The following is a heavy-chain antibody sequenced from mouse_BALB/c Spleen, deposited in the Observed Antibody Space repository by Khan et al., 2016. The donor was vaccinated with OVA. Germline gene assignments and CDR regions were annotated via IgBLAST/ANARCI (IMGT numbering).Heavy chain of an antibody. V-gene: IGHV5-17*02. J-gene: IGHJ1*01. CDR1: GFTFSSFG. CDR3: PRSGGNFHWYFDV. D-gene: IGHD2-1*01. CDR2: ISSGSSTI. Sequence: EVELVESGGGLVQPGGSRKLSCATSGFTFSSFGIHWVRQAPKKGLEWVAYISSGSSTIYYVDTVKGRFTISRDNPKNTLFLQMTSLRSEDTAMYYCPRSGGNFHWYFDVWGAGTSVTVSS.